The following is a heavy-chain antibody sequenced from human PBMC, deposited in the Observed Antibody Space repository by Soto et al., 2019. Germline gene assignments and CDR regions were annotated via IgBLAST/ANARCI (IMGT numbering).Heavy chain of an antibody. CDR2: ISYDGSNK. V-gene: IGHV3-30-3*01. Sequence: QVQLVESGGGVVQPGRSLRLSCAASGFTFSSYAMHWVRQAPGKGLEWVAVISYDGSNKYYADSVKGRFTISRDNSKNSLYLQMNSLRAEGTDVYYCARVGGFGVVIMSYYGMDVWGQGTTVTVSS. D-gene: IGHD3-3*01. CDR3: ARVGGFGVVIMSYYGMDV. CDR1: GFTFSSYA. J-gene: IGHJ6*02.